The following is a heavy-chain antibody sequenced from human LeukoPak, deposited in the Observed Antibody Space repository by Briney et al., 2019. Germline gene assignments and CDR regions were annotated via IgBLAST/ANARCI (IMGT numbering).Heavy chain of an antibody. V-gene: IGHV4-39*01. D-gene: IGHD3/OR15-3a*01. CDR2: IYYSGNT. Sequence: SETLSLTCTVSGGSITSSTSYWGWIRQPPGKGLEWIGSIYYSGNTYYNASLKSQVSISIDTSKNQFSLRLTSVTAADTAVYYCARQTGSGLFILPGGQGTLVTVSS. CDR1: GGSITSSTSY. J-gene: IGHJ4*02. CDR3: ARQTGSGLFILP.